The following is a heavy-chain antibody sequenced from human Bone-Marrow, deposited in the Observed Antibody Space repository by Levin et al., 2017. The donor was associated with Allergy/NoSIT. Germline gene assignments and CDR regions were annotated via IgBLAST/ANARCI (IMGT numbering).Heavy chain of an antibody. D-gene: IGHD3-22*01. J-gene: IGHJ3*02. V-gene: IGHV3-23*01. CDR3: AKDWPHTSSIGLDI. CDR2: IEASGVST. CDR1: GFNFGGYA. Sequence: QSSETLSLTCAASGFNFGGYAMSWVRQAPGKGLEWVSNIEASGVSTKYTDSVKGRFTISRDNSRDTLYLQMNSLRAEDTAVYYCAKDWPHTSSIGLDIWGQGTMVTVSS.